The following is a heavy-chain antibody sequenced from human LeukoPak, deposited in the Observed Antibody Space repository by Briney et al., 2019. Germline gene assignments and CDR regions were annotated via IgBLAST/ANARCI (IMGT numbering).Heavy chain of an antibody. CDR2: ISAYNGNT. CDR3: ARDPGGRFGRYYMDV. J-gene: IGHJ6*03. Sequence: ASVKVSCKASGYTFTSYGISWVRRAPGQGLEWMGWISAYNGNTNYAQKLQGRVTMTTDTSTSTAYMELRSLRSDDTAVYYCARDPGGRFGRYYMDVWGKGTTVTISS. V-gene: IGHV1-18*01. D-gene: IGHD3-10*01. CDR1: GYTFTSYG.